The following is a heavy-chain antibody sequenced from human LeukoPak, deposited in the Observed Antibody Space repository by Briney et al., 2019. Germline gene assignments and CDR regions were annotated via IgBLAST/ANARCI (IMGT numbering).Heavy chain of an antibody. D-gene: IGHD3-16*01. CDR1: GYTFTGYY. CDR3: VRDLPTPYDYVWGSPSYYGMDV. J-gene: IGHJ6*02. V-gene: IGHV1-2*02. Sequence: ASVKVSCKASGYTFTGYYIQWVRQAPGQGLEWMGWSNPNSGGTNYALKFQGRVTMTRDTSISTAYMELSRLKSDDTAVYYCVRDLPTPYDYVWGSPSYYGMDVWGQGTTVTVPS. CDR2: SNPNSGGT.